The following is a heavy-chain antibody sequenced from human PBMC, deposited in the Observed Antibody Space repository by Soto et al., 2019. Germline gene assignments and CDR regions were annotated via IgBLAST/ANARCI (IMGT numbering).Heavy chain of an antibody. J-gene: IGHJ4*02. Sequence: PSETLSLTCAVSSGSISNNNWWTWVSQSPGKGLEWIGEIYHSGSTNYNPSLKSRVTISVDKSKNLFSLRLTSMTAADTAMYFCAAHRGSTYGPLDYWGQGTLVTVS. CDR3: AAHRGSTYGPLDY. D-gene: IGHD5-18*01. CDR2: IYHSGST. V-gene: IGHV4-4*02. CDR1: SGSISNNNW.